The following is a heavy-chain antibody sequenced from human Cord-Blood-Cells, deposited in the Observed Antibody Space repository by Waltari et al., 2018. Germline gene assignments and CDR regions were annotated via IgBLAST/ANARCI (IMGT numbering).Heavy chain of an antibody. D-gene: IGHD3-10*01. Sequence: QFQLVQSGAEVKKPRAAAKVSCKGSGYTFTSSGISLIRQAHAQGLEWMGWISGNTGNTNNAQKRDGRVTMTPNTATSKAYMELRSLDSDDTYVYDCARERSEVRGVTNEGRYYYMDVWGTGTTVTVYS. J-gene: IGHJ6*03. CDR2: ISGNTGNT. V-gene: IGHV1-18*04. CDR3: ARERSEVRGVTNEGRYYYMDV. CDR1: GYTFTSSG.